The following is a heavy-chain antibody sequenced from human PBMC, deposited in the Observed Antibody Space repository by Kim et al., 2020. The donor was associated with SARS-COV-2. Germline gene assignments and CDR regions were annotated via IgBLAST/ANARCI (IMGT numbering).Heavy chain of an antibody. J-gene: IGHJ6*02. D-gene: IGHD3-10*01. CDR3: ARVRFGEVRSYYYGMDV. Sequence: SETLSLTCAVSGGSISSSNWWSWVRQPPGKGLEWIGEIYHSGSTNYNPSLKSRVTISVDKSKNQFSLKLSSVTAADTAVYYCARVRFGEVRSYYYGMDVWGQGTTVTVSS. CDR1: GGSISSSNW. CDR2: IYHSGST. V-gene: IGHV4-4*02.